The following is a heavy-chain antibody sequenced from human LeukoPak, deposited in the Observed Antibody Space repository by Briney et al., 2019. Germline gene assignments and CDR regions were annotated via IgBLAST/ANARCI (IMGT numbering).Heavy chain of an antibody. J-gene: IGHJ4*02. V-gene: IGHV3-48*02. CDR3: ARAFGLTDY. CDR1: GFPVSSYS. D-gene: IGHD3/OR15-3a*01. Sequence: GALRLSCASSGFPVSSYSMSWVRPAPGEGLEWVSYISSSSSTIYYADSVKGRFTISRDNAKNSLYLQMNSLRDEDTAVYYCARAFGLTDYWGQGTLVTVPS. CDR2: ISSSSSTI.